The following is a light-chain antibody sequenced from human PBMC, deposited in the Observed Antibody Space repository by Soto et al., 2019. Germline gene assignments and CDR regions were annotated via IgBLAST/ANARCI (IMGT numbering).Light chain of an antibody. V-gene: IGKV4-1*01. CDR3: QQYYSSPHT. J-gene: IGKJ3*01. CDR1: QSVLYTSNNKNY. CDR2: WAS. Sequence: DIVMTQSPDSLAVSLGERATINCKSSQSVLYTSNNKNYLAWYQQKPGQPPKLLIYWASTRESGVPDRFSGSGSGTDFTLTISSLQAEDVAVYYCQQYYSSPHTFCPGTKVDTK.